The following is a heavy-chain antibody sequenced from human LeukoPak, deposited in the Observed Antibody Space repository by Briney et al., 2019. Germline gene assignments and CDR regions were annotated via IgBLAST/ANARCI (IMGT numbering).Heavy chain of an antibody. V-gene: IGHV7-4-1*02. D-gene: IGHD3-10*01. Sequence: GASVKVSCKASGYTFTSYAMNWVRQAPGQGLEWMGWINTNTGNPTYAQGFTGRFVFSLDTSVSTAYLQISSLKAGDTAVYYCARDRRVRPSENWFDPWGQGTLVTVSS. CDR3: ARDRRVRPSENWFDP. CDR2: INTNTGNP. CDR1: GYTFTSYA. J-gene: IGHJ5*02.